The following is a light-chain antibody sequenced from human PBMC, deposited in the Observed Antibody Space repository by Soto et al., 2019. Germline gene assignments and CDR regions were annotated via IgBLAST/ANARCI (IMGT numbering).Light chain of an antibody. CDR1: QGISTW. CDR2: DAS. V-gene: IGKV1-5*01. Sequence: DIQMTQSPSTLSASVGDRVTITCRASQGISTWLAWYQQRPGEAPKVLIYDASSLESGVPSRFSGSGSETEFTLTISSLQHDDFATYYCQHYNGYPFTFGPATNVDIK. J-gene: IGKJ3*01. CDR3: QHYNGYPFT.